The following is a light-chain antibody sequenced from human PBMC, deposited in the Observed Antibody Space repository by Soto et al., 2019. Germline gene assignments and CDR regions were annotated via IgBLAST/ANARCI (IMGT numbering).Light chain of an antibody. CDR1: SSDVSNYIY. CDR2: DVS. J-gene: IGLJ1*01. Sequence: QSVLTQPASVSGSPGQSITISCTGTSSDVSNYIYVSWYQQHPGKAPKLIIYDVSSRPSGVSNRFSGSKSGNTASLTISGLQAEDEADYYCSSYTSSSTLCVFGTGTKVTVL. V-gene: IGLV2-14*01. CDR3: SSYTSSSTLCV.